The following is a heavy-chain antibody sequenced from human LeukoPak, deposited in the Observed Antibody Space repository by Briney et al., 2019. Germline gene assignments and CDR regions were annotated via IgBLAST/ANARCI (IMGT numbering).Heavy chain of an antibody. Sequence: SETLSLTCTVSGYSISSGSYWGWIRQPPGKGLEWIGTIYHSGSTYYNPSLKSRVTISVDTSKNQFSLKLSSVTAADTAVYYCARAGLTYRLDSYYFDYWGQGTLVTVSS. CDR1: GYSISSGSY. CDR2: IYHSGST. D-gene: IGHD4/OR15-4a*01. V-gene: IGHV4-38-2*02. J-gene: IGHJ4*02. CDR3: ARAGLTYRLDSYYFDY.